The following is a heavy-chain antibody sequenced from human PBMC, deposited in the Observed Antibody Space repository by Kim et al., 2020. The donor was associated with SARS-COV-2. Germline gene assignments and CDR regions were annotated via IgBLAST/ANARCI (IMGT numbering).Heavy chain of an antibody. J-gene: IGHJ4*02. Sequence: YGQKFQGRVTMTEDTSTDTAYMELSSLRSEDTAVYYCATGVVVAATYFDYWGQGTLVTVSS. CDR3: ATGVVVAATYFDY. V-gene: IGHV1-24*01. D-gene: IGHD2-15*01.